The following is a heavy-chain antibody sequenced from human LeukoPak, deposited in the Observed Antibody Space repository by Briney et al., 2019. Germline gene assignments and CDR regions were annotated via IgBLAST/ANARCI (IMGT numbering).Heavy chain of an antibody. Sequence: GRSLRLSCAASGFTFDDYAMHWVRQAPGKGLEWVSGISWNGGSIGYADSVKGRFTISRDNAKNSLYLQVNSLRVEDTAIYYCAKDANPSGALFDFWGQGTLLTVSS. J-gene: IGHJ4*02. CDR2: ISWNGGSI. CDR1: GFTFDDYA. D-gene: IGHD1-14*01. CDR3: AKDANPSGALFDF. V-gene: IGHV3-9*01.